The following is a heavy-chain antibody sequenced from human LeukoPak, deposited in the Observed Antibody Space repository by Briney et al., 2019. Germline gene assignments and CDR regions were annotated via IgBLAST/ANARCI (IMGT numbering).Heavy chain of an antibody. CDR1: GDSVSSNSAA. J-gene: IGHJ5*02. Sequence: SQTLSLTCAISGDSVSSNSAAWNWIRQSPSRGLEWLGRTYYRSKWYNDYAVSVKSRITINPDTSKNQFSLQLNSVTPEDTAVYYCAKGTYLNSTRCYYWFDPWGQGTLVTVSS. D-gene: IGHD2-2*01. V-gene: IGHV6-1*01. CDR2: TYYRSKWYN. CDR3: AKGTYLNSTRCYYWFDP.